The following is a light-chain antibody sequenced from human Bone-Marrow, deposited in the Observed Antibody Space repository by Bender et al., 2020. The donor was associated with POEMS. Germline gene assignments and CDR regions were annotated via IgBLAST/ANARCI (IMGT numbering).Light chain of an antibody. CDR1: KLGEEY. CDR3: QSYDSSLSAL. J-gene: IGLJ2*01. V-gene: IGLV3-1*01. CDR2: QDT. Sequence: SYELTQPPSVSVSPGQTATITCSGEKLGEEYACWYQQKPGQSPVVVIYQDTKRPSGVSNRFSGSKSGNTASLAITGLQAEDEADYYCQSYDSSLSALFGGGTKLTVL.